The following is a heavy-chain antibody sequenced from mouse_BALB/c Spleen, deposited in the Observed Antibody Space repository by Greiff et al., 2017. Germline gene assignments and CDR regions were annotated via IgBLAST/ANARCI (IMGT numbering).Heavy chain of an antibody. V-gene: IGHV5-6-5*01. CDR1: GFTFSSYA. CDR3: ARGRDYACFAY. CDR2: ISSGGST. J-gene: IGHJ3*01. Sequence: EVKLVESGGGLVKPGGSLKLSCAASGFTFSSYAMSWVRQTPEKRLEWVASISSGGSTYYPDSVKGRFTISRDNARNILYLQMSSLRSEDTAMYYCARGRDYACFAYWGQGTLVTVSA. D-gene: IGHD2-4*01.